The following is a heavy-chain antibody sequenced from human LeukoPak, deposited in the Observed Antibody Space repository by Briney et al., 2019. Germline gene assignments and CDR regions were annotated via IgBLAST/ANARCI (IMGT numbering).Heavy chain of an antibody. CDR3: ARLNGDYDWGNWFDH. CDR2: IYTSGST. D-gene: IGHD4-17*01. Sequence: SATLSLTCTVSGGFISSYYWGWIRQTAGKGLEWIGRIYTSGSTNYNPSLKSRVTISVDKSKNQFSLKLTSVTAADTAVYYCARLNGDYDWGNWFDHWGQGTLVTVSS. V-gene: IGHV4-4*07. CDR1: GGFISSYY. J-gene: IGHJ5*02.